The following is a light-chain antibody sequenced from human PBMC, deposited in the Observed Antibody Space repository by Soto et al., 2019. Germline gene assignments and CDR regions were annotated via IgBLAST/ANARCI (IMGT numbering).Light chain of an antibody. CDR3: QQYNNLTPVT. V-gene: IGKV3-15*01. CDR1: QSVGSN. J-gene: IGKJ5*01. Sequence: EIVLTQFPGTLSLSPGERATLSCRASQSVGSNLAWYQQKAGQAPRLLIYGASTRATGIPARFSGSGSGTEFTLTISSLQSEDFALYYCQQYNNLTPVTFGQGTRLEIK. CDR2: GAS.